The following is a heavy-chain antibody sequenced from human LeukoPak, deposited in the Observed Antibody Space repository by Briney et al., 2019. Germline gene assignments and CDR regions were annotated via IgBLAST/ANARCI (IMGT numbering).Heavy chain of an antibody. Sequence: SVKVSCKASGYTFTSYGISWVRQAPRQGLEWMGGIIPIFGTANYAQKFQGRVTITADKSTSTAYMELSSLRSEDTAVYYCARGSYIVVGDAFDIWGQGTMVTVSS. CDR1: GYTFTSYG. V-gene: IGHV1-69*06. D-gene: IGHD2-21*01. CDR3: ARGSYIVVGDAFDI. CDR2: IIPIFGTA. J-gene: IGHJ3*02.